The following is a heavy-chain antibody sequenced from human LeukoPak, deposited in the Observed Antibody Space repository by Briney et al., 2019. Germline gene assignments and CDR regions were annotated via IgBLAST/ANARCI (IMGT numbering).Heavy chain of an antibody. CDR2: ISSSGSTI. CDR1: GFTFSSYE. Sequence: GGSLRLSCAASGFTFSSYEMNWVRQAPGKGLEWVSYISSSGSTIYYADSVKGRFTISRDNAKNSLYLQMNSLRAEDTAVYYCARAVYSSSWYVDYWGQGTLVTASS. V-gene: IGHV3-48*03. CDR3: ARAVYSSSWYVDY. D-gene: IGHD6-13*01. J-gene: IGHJ4*02.